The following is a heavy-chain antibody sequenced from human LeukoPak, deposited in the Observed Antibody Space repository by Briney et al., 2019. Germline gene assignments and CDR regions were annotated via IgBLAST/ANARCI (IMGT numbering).Heavy chain of an antibody. Sequence: KPSETLSLTCAVSGSSITSNRYYWGWIRQPPEKGLEWIGNIYYGGGGTNYNPSLKSRVTISMDTSKNHFSLDLSSVTAADTAVYFCARGDSTNQDGDYYGLDVWGQGTTVTVSS. CDR1: GSSITSNRYY. J-gene: IGHJ6*02. CDR3: ARGDSTNQDGDYYGLDV. D-gene: IGHD5/OR15-5a*01. CDR2: IYYGGGGT. V-gene: IGHV4-39*07.